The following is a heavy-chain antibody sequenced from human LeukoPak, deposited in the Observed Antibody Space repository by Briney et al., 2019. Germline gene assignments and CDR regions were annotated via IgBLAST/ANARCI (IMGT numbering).Heavy chain of an antibody. CDR3: ARDWGMGPSSSWA. V-gene: IGHV1-69*01. CDR1: GGTFSSYA. J-gene: IGHJ5*02. CDR2: IIPIFGTA. D-gene: IGHD6-13*01. Sequence: SVKVSCKASGGTFSSYAISWVRRAPGQGLEWMGGIIPIFGTANYAQKFQGRVTITADESTSTAYMELRSLKSEDTAVYYCARDWGMGPSSSWAWGQGTLVTVSS.